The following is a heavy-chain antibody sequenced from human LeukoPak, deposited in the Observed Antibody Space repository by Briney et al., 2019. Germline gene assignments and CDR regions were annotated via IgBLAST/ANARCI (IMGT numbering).Heavy chain of an antibody. V-gene: IGHV3-21*01. CDR3: AREGGFCFGDTCRFFDF. J-gene: IGHJ4*02. CDR2: ISSSRSYI. D-gene: IGHD2-15*01. CDR1: GFTFSTSS. Sequence: PGGSLGLSCAASGFTFSTSSLNWVRQAPGKGLEWVSSISSSRSYIYYADSVKGRFTISRDNAKNSLYLQMNSLGAEDTAVYYCAREGGFCFGDTCRFFDFWGQGTLVTVSS.